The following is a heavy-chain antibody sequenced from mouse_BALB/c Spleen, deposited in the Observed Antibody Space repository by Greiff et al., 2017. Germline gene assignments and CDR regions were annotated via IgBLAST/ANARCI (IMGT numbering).Heavy chain of an antibody. J-gene: IGHJ4*01. CDR3: TGYDGAMDY. V-gene: IGHV6-6*02. CDR1: GFTFSNYW. Sequence: EVKLMESGGGLVQPGGSMKLSCVASGFTFSNYWMNWVRQSPEKGLEWVAEIRLKSNNYATHYAESVKGRFTISRDDSKSSVYLQMNNLRAEDTGIYYCTGYDGAMDYWGQGTSVTVSS. CDR2: IRLKSNNYAT. D-gene: IGHD2-14*01.